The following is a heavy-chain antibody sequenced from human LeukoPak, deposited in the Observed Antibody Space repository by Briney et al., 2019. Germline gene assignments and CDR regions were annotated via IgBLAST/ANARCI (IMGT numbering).Heavy chain of an antibody. V-gene: IGHV1-46*01. CDR1: GYTFTSYY. J-gene: IGHJ4*02. CDR3: ARETPGTGAFDY. Sequence: ASVKVSCKASGYTFTSYYMHWVRQAPGQGLEWMGIINPSGGSTSYAQKFQGRVTMTRDMSTSTVYMELSSLRSDDTAVYYCARETPGTGAFDYWGQGTLVTVSS. D-gene: IGHD3/OR15-3a*01. CDR2: INPSGGST.